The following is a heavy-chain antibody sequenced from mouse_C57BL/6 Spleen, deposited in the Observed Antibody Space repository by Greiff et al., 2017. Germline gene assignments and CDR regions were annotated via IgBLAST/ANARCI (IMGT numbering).Heavy chain of an antibody. D-gene: IGHD2-4*01. CDR1: GYTFTDYN. Sequence: VQLKQSGPELVKPGASVKIPCKASGYTFTDYNMDWVKQSHGKSLEWIGDINPNNGGTIYNQKFKGKATLTVDKSSSTAYMELRSLTSEDTAVYYCARKRNDYGRGYFDVWGTGTTVTVSS. V-gene: IGHV1-18*01. J-gene: IGHJ1*03. CDR3: ARKRNDYGRGYFDV. CDR2: INPNNGGT.